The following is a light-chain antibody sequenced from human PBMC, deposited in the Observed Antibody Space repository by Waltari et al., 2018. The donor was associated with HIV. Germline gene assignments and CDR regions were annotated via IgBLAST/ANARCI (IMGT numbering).Light chain of an antibody. CDR2: GNR. CDR3: QSYDSDLSGWV. V-gene: IGLV1-40*03. J-gene: IGLJ3*02. Sequence: QSVLTQPPSVSGAPGQRVTIPCTGSSSHIGAGYALHWYPQFPGSAPKLLIYGNRHRPSGIPDRFSVSKSGASASLAVTGLQADDEADYYCQSYDSDLSGWVFGGGTKLTV. CDR1: SSHIGAGYA.